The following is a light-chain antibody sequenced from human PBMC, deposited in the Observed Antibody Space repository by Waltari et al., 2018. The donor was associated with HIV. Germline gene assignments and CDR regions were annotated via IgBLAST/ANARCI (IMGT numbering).Light chain of an antibody. Sequence: SVSGSPGQSITISCSGTSTDIGGYNYVSWYQHHPGKAPKLIIYEVTNRPSGVSNRFSASKTGNTASLTISGLQAEDEADYYCTSYTTSSTRVFGGGTKLTVL. CDR3: TSYTTSSTRV. J-gene: IGLJ3*02. V-gene: IGLV2-14*01. CDR1: STDIGGYNY. CDR2: EVT.